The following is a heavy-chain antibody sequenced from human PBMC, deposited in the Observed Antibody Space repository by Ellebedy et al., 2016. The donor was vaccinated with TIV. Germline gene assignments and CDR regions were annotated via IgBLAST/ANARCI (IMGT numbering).Heavy chain of an antibody. CDR1: GYIFISYQ. D-gene: IGHD3-9*01. J-gene: IGHJ6*02. Sequence: AASVKVSCKASGYIFISYQMHWVRQAPGQGLEWMGMVNPADTRTTYSQNFQGRVTMTRDPSTSTVYMELTSLRSEDTAVYYCATDYRLFSYMDVWGQGTTVTVSS. CDR2: VNPADTRT. CDR3: ATDYRLFSYMDV. V-gene: IGHV1-46*01.